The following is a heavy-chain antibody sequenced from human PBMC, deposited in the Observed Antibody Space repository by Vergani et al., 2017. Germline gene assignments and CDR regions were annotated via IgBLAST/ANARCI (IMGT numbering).Heavy chain of an antibody. J-gene: IGHJ4*02. CDR2: IYYSGST. CDR1: GASIRSSNYY. CDR3: ARGHDSSGYYYDY. D-gene: IGHD3-22*01. V-gene: IGHV4-39*07. Sequence: QLQLQESGPGLVKPSATLSLTCSVSGASIRSSNYYWGWIRQPPGKGLEWIASIYYSGSTYYNPSLKSRVTISVDRSKNQFSLKLSSVTAAYTAVYYCARGHDSSGYYYDYWGQGTLVTVSS.